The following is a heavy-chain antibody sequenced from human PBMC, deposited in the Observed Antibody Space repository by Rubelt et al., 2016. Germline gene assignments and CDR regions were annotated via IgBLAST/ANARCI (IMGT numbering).Heavy chain of an antibody. CDR2: INAGNGNT. V-gene: IGHV1-3*01. CDR1: GYTFTSYA. J-gene: IGHJ4*02. D-gene: IGHD4-17*01. Sequence: QVQLVQSGAEVKKPGASVKVSCKASGYTFTSYAMHWVRQAPGQRLEWMGWINAGNGNTKYSQKFQGRVTITRDTSASTAYMELSSLRSEDTAVYYCARDRGYGDYADYWGQGTLVTVSS. CDR3: ARDRGYGDYADY.